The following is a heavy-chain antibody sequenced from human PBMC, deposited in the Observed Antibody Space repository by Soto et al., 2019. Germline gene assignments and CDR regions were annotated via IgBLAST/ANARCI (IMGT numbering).Heavy chain of an antibody. CDR3: ARSMIATGAAFDI. CDR2: INHSGST. Sequence: QVQLQQWGAGLLKPSETLSLTCAVYGGSFSGYYWSWIRQPPGKGLEWIGEINHSGSTNYNPSLKSLVTISVDTSKNQFSRTLISVTAADTAVYYCARSMIATGAAFDIWGQGTMVTVSS. D-gene: IGHD3-22*01. J-gene: IGHJ3*02. V-gene: IGHV4-34*01. CDR1: GGSFSGYY.